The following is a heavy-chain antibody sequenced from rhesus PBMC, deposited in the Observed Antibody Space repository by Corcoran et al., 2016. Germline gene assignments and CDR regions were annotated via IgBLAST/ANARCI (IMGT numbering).Heavy chain of an antibody. J-gene: IGHJ5-2*02. V-gene: IGHV1-200*01. CDR1: GYTFTSYS. D-gene: IGHD4-23*01. CDR2: ITPSEGNT. CDR3: ARMNTMDV. Sequence: QVQLVQSGAEVKKPGASVKLSCKASGYTFTSYSITWVRQAPGQGLEWMGWITPSEGNTGYVQKFRGRITMTRDPSTNTAYIELGSLRSEDAAVYYCARMNTMDVWGRGVLVTVSS.